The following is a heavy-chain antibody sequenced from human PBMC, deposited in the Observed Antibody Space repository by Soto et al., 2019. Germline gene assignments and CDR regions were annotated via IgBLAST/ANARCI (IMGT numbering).Heavy chain of an antibody. Sequence: EVPLVESGGGLVQPGGSLRLSCAASGFTFSLYSMSWVRQAPGKGLEWVSYISRSSTGVHYADSVKGRFTISRDDATNSTHLQMNSLRDGDTAVYYCARAVTWGLDVWGQGTTVSISS. V-gene: IGHV3-48*02. J-gene: IGHJ6*02. D-gene: IGHD3-10*01. CDR1: GFTFSLYS. CDR2: ISRSSTGV. CDR3: ARAVTWGLDV.